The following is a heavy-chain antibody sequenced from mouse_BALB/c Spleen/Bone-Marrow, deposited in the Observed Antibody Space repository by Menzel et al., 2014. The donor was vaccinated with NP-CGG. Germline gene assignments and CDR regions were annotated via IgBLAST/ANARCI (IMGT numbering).Heavy chain of an antibody. J-gene: IGHJ2*01. V-gene: IGHV1S130*01. CDR3: ARELGREYYFAY. Sequence: QVQLQQSGSVLVRPGASVKLSCKASGYTFTNSLMRWAKQSPRQGLEWIVEVHPNSGNTNYNEKFKGKATLTFDTSSSTAYVDLSSLTSEDSAVYYCARELGREYYFAYWGQGTPRTVSS. D-gene: IGHD4-1*01. CDR2: VHPNSGNT. CDR1: GYTFTNSL.